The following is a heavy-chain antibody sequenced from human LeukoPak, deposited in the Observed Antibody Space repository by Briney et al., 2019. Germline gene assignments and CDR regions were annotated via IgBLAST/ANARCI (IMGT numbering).Heavy chain of an antibody. D-gene: IGHD3-9*01. V-gene: IGHV1-8*01. CDR2: MSPKSGNT. CDR1: GYTFTSYD. CDR3: ARGHANYDTLAGYSIYAMDV. Sequence: GASVNVSCKASGYTFTSYDINWVRQAAGQGLKWMGWMSPKSGNTGYAQKFQGRVTMTSYTSISTAYMELSSLGSEDTAVYYCARGHANYDTLAGYSIYAMDVWGQGTTVTVSS. J-gene: IGHJ6*02.